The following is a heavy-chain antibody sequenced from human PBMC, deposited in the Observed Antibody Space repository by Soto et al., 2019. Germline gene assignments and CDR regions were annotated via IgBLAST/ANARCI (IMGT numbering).Heavy chain of an antibody. CDR2: INPNSGGT. CDR1: GYTFTGYY. V-gene: IGHV1-2*04. J-gene: IGHJ6*03. Sequence: ASVKVSCKASGYTFTGYYMHWVRQAPGQGLEWMGWINPNSGGTNYAQKFQGWVTMTRDTSISTAYMELSRLRSDDTAVYYCARGSRIVVVPAAHYYYYYYMDVWGKGTTVTVSS. D-gene: IGHD2-2*01. CDR3: ARGSRIVVVPAAHYYYYYYMDV.